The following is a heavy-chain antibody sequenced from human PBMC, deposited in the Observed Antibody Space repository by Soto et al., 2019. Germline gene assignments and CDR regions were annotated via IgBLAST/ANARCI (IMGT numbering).Heavy chain of an antibody. J-gene: IGHJ6*02. V-gene: IGHV3-33*01. Sequence: PGGSLRLSCAASGFTFSSYGMHWVRQAPGKGLEWVAVIWYDGSNKYYADYVKGRFTISRDNSKNTLYLQMNSLRAEDTAVYYCARVMDCSGGSCYSYYYYYGMDVWGQGTTVTVSS. CDR3: ARVMDCSGGSCYSYYYYYGMDV. D-gene: IGHD2-15*01. CDR1: GFTFSSYG. CDR2: IWYDGSNK.